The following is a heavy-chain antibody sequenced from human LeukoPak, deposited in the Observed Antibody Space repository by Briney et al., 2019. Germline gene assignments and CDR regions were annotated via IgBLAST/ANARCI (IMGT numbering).Heavy chain of an antibody. CDR2: INDSGST. CDR3: ARGKDEPNYYYYYIDV. J-gene: IGHJ6*03. D-gene: IGHD1-14*01. V-gene: IGHV4-34*01. CDR1: GAAFSNYF. Sequence: SETLSLTWAVSGAAFSNYFWTWIRQPPGKGLEWIAEINDSGSTNSNSSLRSRVAISLDTSKNQFSLRLTSVTAADTAVYYCARGKDEPNYYYYYIDVWGKGTTVTVSS.